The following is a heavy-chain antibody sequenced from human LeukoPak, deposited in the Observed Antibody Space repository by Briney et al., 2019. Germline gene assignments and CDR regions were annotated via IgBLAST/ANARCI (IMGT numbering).Heavy chain of an antibody. D-gene: IGHD3-3*01. CDR2: IRHDESSK. J-gene: IGHJ3*02. CDR1: GFTFRSYG. CDR3: AKDGSGFWSGYYYWATHRTAFDI. Sequence: GGSLRLSCAASGFTFRSYGMYWVRQAPGKGLEWVADIRHDESSKYYADTVKGRFTISRDNSKNTLYLQMNSLRAEDTAVYYCAKDGSGFWSGYYYWATHRTAFDIWGQGTMVTVSS. V-gene: IGHV3-30*02.